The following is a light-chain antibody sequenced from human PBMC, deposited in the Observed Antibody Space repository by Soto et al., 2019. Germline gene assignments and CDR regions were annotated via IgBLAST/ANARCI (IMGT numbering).Light chain of an antibody. V-gene: IGKV1-27*01. Sequence: DIQMTQSPSSLSASVGDRVTITCRASQGISNYLAWYQQKPGKVPKLLIYAASTLHSGVPSRFSGSGSGTDFTLTISSLQPEDVAPYYCQKYNSAPRTFGQGTKVEIK. CDR3: QKYNSAPRT. CDR1: QGISNY. CDR2: AAS. J-gene: IGKJ1*01.